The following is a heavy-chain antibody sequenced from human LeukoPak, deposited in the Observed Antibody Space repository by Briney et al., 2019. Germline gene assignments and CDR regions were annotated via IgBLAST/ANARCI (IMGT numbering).Heavy chain of an antibody. CDR1: GFIFTDYY. CDR2: ISASSGYT. CDR3: ARDWPPNWFDP. V-gene: IGHV3-11*06. J-gene: IGHJ5*02. Sequence: GGSLRLSCAASGFIFTDYYMSWIRQAPGKGLEGISYISASSGYTKYADAVKGRFTISRDNAKNSLYLQMNSLTAEDTAVYYCARDWPPNWFDPWGQGTLVTVSS.